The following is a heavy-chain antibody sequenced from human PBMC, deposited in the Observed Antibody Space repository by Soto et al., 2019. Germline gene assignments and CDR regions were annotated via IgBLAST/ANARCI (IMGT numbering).Heavy chain of an antibody. J-gene: IGHJ6*03. D-gene: IGHD2-8*02. CDR3: PRLTGGTYLSFYYYIGV. CDR1: GGSISGYY. Sequence: QVQLQESGPGLVKPSETLSLTCTVSGGSISGYYWSWIRQAPGKVLEWIGYIYYSGTTNYDPSLKSRVTMSVDTSKNQFSLKLSSVTTADTAVYYCPRLTGGTYLSFYYYIGVWGKGATVTVSS. V-gene: IGHV4-59*01. CDR2: IYYSGTT.